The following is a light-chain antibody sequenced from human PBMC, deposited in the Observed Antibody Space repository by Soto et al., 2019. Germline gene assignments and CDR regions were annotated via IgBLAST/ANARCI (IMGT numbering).Light chain of an antibody. V-gene: IGLV2-14*03. CDR2: NVY. CDR3: NSYTSASTYV. Sequence: QSALTQPASVSGSPGQSITIFCTGTSSDIGIYNFVSWYQQHPGKAPKLMIYNVYSRPSGVSSRFFGSKSGNTASLTISWLQAEDEADYYCNSYTSASTYVFGTGTKLTVL. CDR1: SSDIGIYNF. J-gene: IGLJ1*01.